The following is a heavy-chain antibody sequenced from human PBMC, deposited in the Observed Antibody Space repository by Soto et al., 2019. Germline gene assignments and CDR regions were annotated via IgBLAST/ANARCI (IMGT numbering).Heavy chain of an antibody. V-gene: IGHV3-7*01. CDR1: GFTFSSYA. J-gene: IGHJ3*02. CDR3: ARSPDIVVVVAATGAFDI. Sequence: GGSLRLSCAASGFTFSSYAMSWVRQAPGKGLEWVANIKQDGSEKYYVDSVKGRFTISRDNAKNSLYLQMNSLRAEDTAVYYCARSPDIVVVVAATGAFDIWGQGTMVTVSS. D-gene: IGHD2-15*01. CDR2: IKQDGSEK.